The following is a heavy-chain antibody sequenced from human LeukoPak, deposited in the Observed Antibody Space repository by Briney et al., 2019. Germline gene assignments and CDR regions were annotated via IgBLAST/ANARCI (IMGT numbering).Heavy chain of an antibody. D-gene: IGHD3-10*01. CDR3: ARRPYYGSGSYSGAFDI. CDR1: GGSFSGYY. CDR2: INHSGST. V-gene: IGHV4-34*01. J-gene: IGHJ3*02. Sequence: SETLSLTCALYGGSFSGYYWIWIRKPPGKGLEWIGEINHSGSTNYNPSHKSRVTISVDTSKNQFSLKLSSVTAADTAVYYCARRPYYGSGSYSGAFDIWGQGTMVTVSS.